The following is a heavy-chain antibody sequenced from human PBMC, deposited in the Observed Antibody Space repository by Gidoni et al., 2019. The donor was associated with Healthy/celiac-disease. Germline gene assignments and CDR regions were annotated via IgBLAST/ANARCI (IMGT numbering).Heavy chain of an antibody. CDR3: ARGPGYSSSWYGGDY. V-gene: IGHV1-2*02. CDR2: INPISGGT. CDR1: GYTFTGYY. D-gene: IGHD6-13*01. Sequence: QVQLVQSGAEVKKPGASVKVSCKASGYTFTGYYMHWVRQAPGQGLEWMGWINPISGGTNYAQKFQGRVTMTRDTSISTAYMELSRLRSDDTAVYYCARGPGYSSSWYGGDYWGQGTLVTVSS. J-gene: IGHJ4*02.